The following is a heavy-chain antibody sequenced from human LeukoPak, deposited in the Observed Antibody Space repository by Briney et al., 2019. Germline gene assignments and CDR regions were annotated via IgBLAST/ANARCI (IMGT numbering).Heavy chain of an antibody. CDR1: GFTFSNFY. V-gene: IGHV3-7*04. J-gene: IGHJ5*02. D-gene: IGHD3-10*01. CDR3: AKGFGEFP. Sequence: GGSLRLSCAASGFTFSNFYMSWVRQAPGKGLEWVANINQDGGDKNYVDSVKGRFAISRDNAKNSLYLQMSSLRVEDTAVYCCAKGFGEFPWGQGTLVTVSS. CDR2: INQDGGDK.